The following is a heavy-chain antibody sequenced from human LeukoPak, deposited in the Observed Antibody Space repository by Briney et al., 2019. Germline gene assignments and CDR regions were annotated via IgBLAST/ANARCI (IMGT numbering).Heavy chain of an antibody. J-gene: IGHJ4*02. CDR2: IIPIFGTA. Sequence: SVKVSCKASGGTFSSYAISWVRQAPGQGLEWMGGIIPIFGTANYAQKFQGRVTITADKSTSTAYMELRSLRSDDTAVYYCARDRVTPGGRDFDYWGQGTLVTVSS. CDR3: ARDRVTPGGRDFDY. V-gene: IGHV1-69*06. D-gene: IGHD4-23*01. CDR1: GGTFSSYA.